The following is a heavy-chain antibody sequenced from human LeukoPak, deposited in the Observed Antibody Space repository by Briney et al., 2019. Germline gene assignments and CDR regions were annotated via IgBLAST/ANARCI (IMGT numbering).Heavy chain of an antibody. D-gene: IGHD3-10*02. CDR2: ISYDGSDK. CDR1: AFTFSNYG. J-gene: IGHJ6*04. CDR3: AELGITMIGGV. Sequence: GGSLRLSCVASAFTFSNYGMHWVRQAPGKGLEWVAVISYDGSDKYYADSVKGRFTISRDNSKNTLYLQMNSLRAEDTAVYYCAELGITMIGGVWGKGTTVTISS. V-gene: IGHV3-30*18.